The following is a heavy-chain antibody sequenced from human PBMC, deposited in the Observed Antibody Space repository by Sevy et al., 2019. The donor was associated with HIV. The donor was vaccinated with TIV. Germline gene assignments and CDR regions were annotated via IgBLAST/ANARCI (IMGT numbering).Heavy chain of an antibody. CDR2: ITISGGNT. Sequence: GGSLRLSCAASGFTFSLYAMTWVRQAPGKGLEWVSTITISGGNTYYADSVKGRFTISRDNSKNTLYLQMNSLRAEDTAIYFCAKDHDNNWFDTWGQGTLVTVSS. V-gene: IGHV3-23*01. CDR1: GFTFSLYA. CDR3: AKDHDNNWFDT. J-gene: IGHJ5*02. D-gene: IGHD3-22*01.